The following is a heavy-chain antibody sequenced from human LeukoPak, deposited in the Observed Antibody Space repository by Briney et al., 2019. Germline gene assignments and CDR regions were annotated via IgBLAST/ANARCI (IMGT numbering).Heavy chain of an antibody. J-gene: IGHJ4*02. V-gene: IGHV3-30*04. D-gene: IGHD5-18*01. CDR1: GVTFSSYA. CDR2: ISYDGSNK. CDR3: ARGKGGYSYGPLHY. Sequence: GRSLGLSYAASGVTFSSYAMHWVRQARGKGLEWGAVISYDGSNKYYADSVKGRFTISRDNSKNTLDLQMNSRRAEDTAVYYCARGKGGYSYGPLHYWGQGTLVTVSS.